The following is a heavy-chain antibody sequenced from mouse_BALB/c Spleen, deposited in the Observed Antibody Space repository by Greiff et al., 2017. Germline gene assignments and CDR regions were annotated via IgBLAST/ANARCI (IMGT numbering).Heavy chain of an antibody. CDR2: ISRGGSYT. J-gene: IGHJ4*01. CDR1: GFTFSSYT. D-gene: IGHD4-1*01. V-gene: IGHV5-6-4*01. Sequence: EVKLVESGGGLVKPGGSLKLSCAASGFTFSSYTMSWVRQTPEKRLEWVATISRGGSYTYYPDSVKGRFTISRDNAKNTRYLHMSSLKSEDTAMYYCTREEEPQLTGTMDYWGQGTSVTVSS. CDR3: TREEEPQLTGTMDY.